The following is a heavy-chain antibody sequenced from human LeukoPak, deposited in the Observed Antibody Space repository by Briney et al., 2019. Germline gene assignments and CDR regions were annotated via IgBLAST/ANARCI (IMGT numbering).Heavy chain of an antibody. Sequence: GGSLRLSCAASGFTFSSYGMHWVRQAPGKGLEWVAIISSDGSNKYYADSVKGRFTISRDNSKNTLYLQMNSLRAEDTAVYYCAKESSSIAARPPYWGQGTLVTVSS. V-gene: IGHV3-30*18. CDR2: ISSDGSNK. CDR1: GFTFSSYG. CDR3: AKESSSIAARPPY. D-gene: IGHD6-6*01. J-gene: IGHJ4*02.